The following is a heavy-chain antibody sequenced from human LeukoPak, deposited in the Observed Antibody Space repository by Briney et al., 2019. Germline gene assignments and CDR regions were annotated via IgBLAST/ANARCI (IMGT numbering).Heavy chain of an antibody. CDR2: ISSSGTT. D-gene: IGHD1-26*01. J-gene: IGHJ4*02. CDR3: ARDGNYYLFDY. Sequence: SETLSLTCTVSGGSTNTGTFHWGRIHQPPEKGLEWIASISSSGTTYYNPSLKSRVTLSVDKSKNQFSLKLTSMTAADTAVYYCARDGNYYLFDYWGQGTLVTVSS. V-gene: IGHV4-39*07. CDR1: GGSTNTGTFH.